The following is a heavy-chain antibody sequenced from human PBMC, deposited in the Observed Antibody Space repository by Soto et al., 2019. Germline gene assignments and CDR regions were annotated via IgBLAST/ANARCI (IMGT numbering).Heavy chain of an antibody. CDR3: VRPYYSRRWFPFDR. D-gene: IGHD3-10*01. CDR1: GFDFGDYY. J-gene: IGHJ4*02. Sequence: GGSLRLSCTGSGFDFGDYYMSWIRQAPGKGLEWVSYIDSGDGTTYYTDSVKGRFTISRDNAKKTVYLQMSSLRVEDTALYYCVRPYYSRRWFPFDRWGQGTLVTVSS. CDR2: IDSGDGTT. V-gene: IGHV3-11*01.